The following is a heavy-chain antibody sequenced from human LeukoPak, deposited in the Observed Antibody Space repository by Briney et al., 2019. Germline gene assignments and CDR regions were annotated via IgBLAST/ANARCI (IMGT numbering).Heavy chain of an antibody. D-gene: IGHD5-12*01. CDR3: ARYPGGYVPFDY. V-gene: IGHV1-46*01. Sequence: ASVKVSCKASGYTFTSYYMHWVRQAPGQGLEWMGIINPSGGSTSYAQKFQGRVTITADKSTSTAYMELSSLRSEDTAVYYCARYPGGYVPFDYWGQGTLVTVSS. CDR2: INPSGGST. J-gene: IGHJ4*02. CDR1: GYTFTSYY.